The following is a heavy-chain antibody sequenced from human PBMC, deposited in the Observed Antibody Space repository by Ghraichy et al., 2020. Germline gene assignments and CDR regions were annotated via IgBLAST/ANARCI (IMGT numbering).Heavy chain of an antibody. D-gene: IGHD4-17*01. V-gene: IGHV3-21*01. CDR2: ISSSSSYI. Sequence: GGSLRLSCAASGFTFSSYSMNWVRQAPGKGLEWVSSISSSSSYIYYADSVKGRFTISRDNAKNSLYLQMNSLRAEDTAVYYCARDGAREDYGDLFDYWGQGTLVTVSS. CDR1: GFTFSSYS. CDR3: ARDGAREDYGDLFDY. J-gene: IGHJ4*02.